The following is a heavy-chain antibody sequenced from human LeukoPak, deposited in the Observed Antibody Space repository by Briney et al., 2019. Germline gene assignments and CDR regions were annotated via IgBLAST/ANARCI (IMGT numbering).Heavy chain of an antibody. CDR3: ARPLATYYYDSSGYPLGY. D-gene: IGHD3-22*01. CDR2: INPNSGGT. Sequence: GASVKVSCKASGYTFTGYYMHWVRQAPGQGLEWMGWINPNSGGTNYAQKFQGRVTMTRDTSISTAYMELSRLRSDDTAVYYCARPLATYYYDSSGYPLGYWGQGTLVTVSS. J-gene: IGHJ4*02. V-gene: IGHV1-2*02. CDR1: GYTFTGYY.